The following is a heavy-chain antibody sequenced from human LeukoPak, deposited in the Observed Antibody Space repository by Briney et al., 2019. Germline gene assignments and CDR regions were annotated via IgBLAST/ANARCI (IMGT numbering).Heavy chain of an antibody. CDR2: IKQDGSEK. J-gene: IGHJ6*02. V-gene: IGHV3-7*01. D-gene: IGHD6-19*01. CDR1: GFTFSSYW. CDR3: ARDPYSSGWPSYYYYGMDV. Sequence: GGSLRLSCAASGFTFSSYWMSWVRQAPGKGLEWVANIKQDGSEKYYVDSVKGRFTISRDNAKNSLYLQMNSLRAEDTAVYYCARDPYSSGWPSYYYYGMDVWGQGTTVTVTS.